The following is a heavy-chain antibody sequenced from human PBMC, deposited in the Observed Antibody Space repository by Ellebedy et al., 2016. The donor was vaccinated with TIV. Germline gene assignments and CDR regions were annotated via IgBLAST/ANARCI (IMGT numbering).Heavy chain of an antibody. CDR2: IYYSGST. CDR1: GGSISSYY. V-gene: IGHV4-59*01. J-gene: IGHJ4*02. D-gene: IGHD3-22*01. Sequence: MPSETLSLTCTVSGGSISSYYWSWIRQPPGKGLEWIGYIYYSGSTNYNPSLKSRVTISVDTSKNQFSLKLSSVTAADTAVYYCARGGYYDSSGYIAWGQGTLVTVSS. CDR3: ARGGYYDSSGYIA.